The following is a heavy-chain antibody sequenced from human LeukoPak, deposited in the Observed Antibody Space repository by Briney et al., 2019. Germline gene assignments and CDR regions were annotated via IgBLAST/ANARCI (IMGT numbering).Heavy chain of an antibody. CDR3: AEALGHYNSDY. Sequence: ASETLSLTCAVYGGSFNGYYWSWIRQPPGKGLEWIGEINHSGSTKYNPSLKSRVTISVDTSKNQFSLKLSSVTAADTAVYYCAEALGHYNSDYWGQGTLVTVSS. CDR1: GGSFNGYY. CDR2: INHSGST. D-gene: IGHD3-16*01. J-gene: IGHJ4*02. V-gene: IGHV4-34*01.